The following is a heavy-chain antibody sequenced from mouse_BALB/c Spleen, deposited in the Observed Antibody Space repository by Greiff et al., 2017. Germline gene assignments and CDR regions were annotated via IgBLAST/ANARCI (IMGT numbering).Heavy chain of an antibody. V-gene: IGHV1-9*01. CDR3: ARWGLYGNPAMDD. Sequence: QVQLQQSGAELMKPGASVKISCKATGYTFSSYWIEWVKQRPGHGLEWIGEILPGSGSTNYNEKFKGKATFTADTSSNTAYMQLSSLTSEDSAVYYCARWGLYGNPAMDDWGQGTSVTVSS. CDR2: ILPGSGST. CDR1: GYTFSSYW. J-gene: IGHJ4*01. D-gene: IGHD2-1*01.